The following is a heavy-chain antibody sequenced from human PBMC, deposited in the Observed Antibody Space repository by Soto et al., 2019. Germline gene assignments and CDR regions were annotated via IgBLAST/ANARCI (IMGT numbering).Heavy chain of an antibody. V-gene: IGHV3-23*01. CDR1: GFTFNNYA. J-gene: IGHJ4*02. CDR2: ISNTGGGT. CDR3: AKDRLAGNFEY. Sequence: EVQLLDSGGGLVQPGGSLGLSCAASGFTFNNYAMNWVRQAPGMGLEWVATISNTGGGTYYADSVKGRFTISRDNSKNTLYLQMSSLRVEDTAVYYCAKDRLAGNFEYWGQGTQVTVSS.